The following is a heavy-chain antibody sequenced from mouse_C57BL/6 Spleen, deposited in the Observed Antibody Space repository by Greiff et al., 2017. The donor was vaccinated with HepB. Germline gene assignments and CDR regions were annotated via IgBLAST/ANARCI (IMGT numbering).Heavy chain of an antibody. CDR1: EYEFPSHD. CDR2: INSDGGST. CDR3: ARHGDYGRKGDAMDY. D-gene: IGHD1-2*01. J-gene: IGHJ4*01. V-gene: IGHV5-2*01. Sequence: EVQLVESGGGLVQPGESLKLSCESNEYEFPSHDMSWVRKTPEKRLELVAAINSDGGSTYYPDTMERRFIISRDNTKKTRYLQMSSLRSEDTALYYCARHGDYGRKGDAMDYWGQGTSVTVSS.